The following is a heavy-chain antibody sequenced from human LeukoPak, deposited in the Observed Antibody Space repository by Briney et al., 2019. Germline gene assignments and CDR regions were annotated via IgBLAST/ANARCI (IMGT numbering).Heavy chain of an antibody. J-gene: IGHJ4*02. Sequence: ASVKVSCKASGYTFTSHDMNWVRQATGQGLEWLGWMNPNSGNTGYAQKFQGRVTMTRDTSISTAYMELTSLTSEDTAVYYCTRALSGCVLCFDYWGQGTLVTVSS. CDR2: MNPNSGNT. V-gene: IGHV1-8*01. D-gene: IGHD6-19*01. CDR1: GYTFTSHD. CDR3: TRALSGCVLCFDY.